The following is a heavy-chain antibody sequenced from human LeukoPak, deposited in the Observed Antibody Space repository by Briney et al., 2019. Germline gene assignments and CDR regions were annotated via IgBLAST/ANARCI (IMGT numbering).Heavy chain of an antibody. J-gene: IGHJ5*02. V-gene: IGHV3-33*01. Sequence: GGSLRLSCAASGFTFNTYGMHWVRQAPGKGLEWVAIIWYDGSNENYADSVKGRFTISRDNSKNTLCLQMNSLRAEDTAMYYCVRGSPLGATTNWLDPWGQGTLVTVSS. CDR2: IWYDGSNE. CDR1: GFTFNTYG. CDR3: VRGSPLGATTNWLDP. D-gene: IGHD1-26*01.